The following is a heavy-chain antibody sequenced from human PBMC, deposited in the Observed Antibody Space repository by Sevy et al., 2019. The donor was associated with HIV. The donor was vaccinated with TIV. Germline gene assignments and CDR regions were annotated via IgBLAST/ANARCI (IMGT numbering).Heavy chain of an antibody. CDR2: IYYSGST. CDR1: GGSISSYY. V-gene: IGHV4-59*12. CDR3: ARLDGDYDDYYGMDV. D-gene: IGHD4-17*01. Sequence: SETLSLTCTVSGGSISSYYWSWIRQPPGKGLEWIGYIYYSGSTNYNPSLKSRVTISVDTSKNQFSLKLSSVTAADTAVYYCARLDGDYDDYYGMDVRGQGTTVTVSS. J-gene: IGHJ6*02.